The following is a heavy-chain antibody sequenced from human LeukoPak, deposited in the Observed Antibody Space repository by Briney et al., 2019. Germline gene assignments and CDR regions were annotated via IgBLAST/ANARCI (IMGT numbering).Heavy chain of an antibody. Sequence: SETLSLTCAVYGGSFSGYYWSWIRQPPGKGLEWIGEINHSGSTNYNPSLKSRVTISVDTSKNQFSLKLSSVTAADTAVYYCARGRTAAGPYGMDVWGQGTTVTVSS. J-gene: IGHJ6*02. CDR1: GGSFSGYY. D-gene: IGHD6-13*01. CDR3: ARGRTAAGPYGMDV. V-gene: IGHV4-34*01. CDR2: INHSGST.